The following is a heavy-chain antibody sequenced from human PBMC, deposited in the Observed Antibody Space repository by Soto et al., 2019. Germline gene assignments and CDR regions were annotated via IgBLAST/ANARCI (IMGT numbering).Heavy chain of an antibody. CDR1: GFTFSDYY. D-gene: IGHD6-19*01. J-gene: IGHJ4*02. V-gene: IGHV3-11*01. Sequence: PGGSLRLSCAASGFTFSDYYMSWIRQAPGKGLEWVSYISSSGSTIYYADSVKGRFTISRDNAKNSLYLQMNSLRAEDTAVYYCARDPIAVVPRFDYWGQGTLVTVSS. CDR2: ISSSGSTI. CDR3: ARDPIAVVPRFDY.